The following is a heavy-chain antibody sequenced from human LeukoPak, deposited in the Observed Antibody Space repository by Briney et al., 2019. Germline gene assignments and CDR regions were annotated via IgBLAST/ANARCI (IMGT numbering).Heavy chain of an antibody. J-gene: IGHJ5*02. D-gene: IGHD2-2*01. CDR3: AREYCSSTSCYTRDNWFDP. CDR2: IYYSGST. V-gene: IGHV4-39*07. Sequence: PSETLSLTCTVSGGSISSSSYYWGWIRQPPGEGLEWIGSIYYSGSTYYNPSLKSRVTISVDTSKNQFSLKLSSVTAADTAVYYCAREYCSSTSCYTRDNWFDPWGQGTLVTVSS. CDR1: GGSISSSSYY.